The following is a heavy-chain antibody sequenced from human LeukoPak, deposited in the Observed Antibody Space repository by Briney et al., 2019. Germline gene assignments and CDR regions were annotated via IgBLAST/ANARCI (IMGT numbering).Heavy chain of an antibody. CDR2: IYYSGST. Sequence: SQTLSLTCTVSGDSINSGGYFWSWIRQHPGKGLEWIGYIYYSGSTYCNPSLKSRVTISVDTSKNQFSLKLSSVTAADTAVYYCTRDGPRSSGYPDNWGQGTLVTVSS. J-gene: IGHJ4*02. CDR3: TRDGPRSSGYPDN. D-gene: IGHD3-22*01. CDR1: GDSINSGGYF. V-gene: IGHV4-31*03.